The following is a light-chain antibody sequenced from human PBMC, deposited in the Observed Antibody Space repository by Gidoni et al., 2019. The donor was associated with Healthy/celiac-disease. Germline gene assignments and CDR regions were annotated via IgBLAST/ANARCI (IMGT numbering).Light chain of an antibody. CDR1: QSISSY. Sequence: DIQMTQSPSSLSASVGDRVTITCRASQSISSYLNWYQQKPGKAPKLLIYAASSLQSGVPSRFSCSGSGTDFTLTISSLQPEDFATYYCQQSYRTPSTFGPGTKVDIK. CDR2: AAS. V-gene: IGKV1-39*01. CDR3: QQSYRTPST. J-gene: IGKJ3*01.